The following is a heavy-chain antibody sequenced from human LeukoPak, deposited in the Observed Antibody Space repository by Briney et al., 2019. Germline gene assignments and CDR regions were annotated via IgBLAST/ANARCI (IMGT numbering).Heavy chain of an antibody. D-gene: IGHD3-16*01. CDR1: GFTFSSYG. J-gene: IGHJ5*02. V-gene: IGHV3-30*02. Sequence: GGSLRLSCAASGFTFSSYGMHWVRQAPGKGQDWVAFIHHDGSNKYYADSVRGRFTMSRDNSKNNLYLQMNSLRAEDTAVYFCAKGDKMLTWRRTYNRFDPWGQGTLVTVSS. CDR3: AKGDKMLTWRRTYNRFDP. CDR2: IHHDGSNK.